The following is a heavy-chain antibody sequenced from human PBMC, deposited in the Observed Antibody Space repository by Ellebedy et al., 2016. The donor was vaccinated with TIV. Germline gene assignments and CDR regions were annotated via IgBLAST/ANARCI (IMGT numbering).Heavy chain of an antibody. CDR2: ISSNGGST. CDR3: ARDGNYDFWSGYLSAKSYYYYGMDV. D-gene: IGHD3-3*01. Sequence: GESLKISCAASGFTFSSYAMHWVRQAPGKGLEYVSAISSNGGSTYYANSVKGRFTISRDNSKSTLYLQMGSLRAEDMAVYYCARDGNYDFWSGYLSAKSYYYYGMDVWGQGTTVTVSS. J-gene: IGHJ6*02. CDR1: GFTFSSYA. V-gene: IGHV3-64*01.